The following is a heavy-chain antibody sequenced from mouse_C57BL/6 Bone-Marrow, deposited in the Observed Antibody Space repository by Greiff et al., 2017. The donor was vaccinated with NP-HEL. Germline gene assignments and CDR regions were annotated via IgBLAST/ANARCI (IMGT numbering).Heavy chain of an antibody. J-gene: IGHJ3*01. CDR3: ARPYYYYGVAY. CDR1: GFTFSSYA. CDR2: ISDGGSYT. V-gene: IGHV5-4*01. Sequence: EVQVVESGGGLVKPGGSLKLSCAASGFTFSSYAMSWVRQTPEKRLEWVATISDGGSYTYYPDNVKGRFTISRDNAKNNLYLQMSHLKSEDTAMYYCARPYYYYGVAYWGQGTLVTVSA. D-gene: IGHD1-1*01.